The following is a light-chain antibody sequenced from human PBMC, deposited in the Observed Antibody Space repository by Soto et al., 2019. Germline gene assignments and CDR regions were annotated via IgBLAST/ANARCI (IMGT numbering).Light chain of an antibody. V-gene: IGKV3-20*01. CDR1: QSLRSTS. CDR3: QQYDSSPRT. Sequence: EIVLTQSPRTLSFSPGERSTLSCRSSQSLRSTSLAWYQQKPGQAPRLLISGASTRAADIPDRFSGSGSGTDFTLTIGRLEPEDLAVYYCQQYDSSPRTFGQGTKVDIK. CDR2: GAS. J-gene: IGKJ1*01.